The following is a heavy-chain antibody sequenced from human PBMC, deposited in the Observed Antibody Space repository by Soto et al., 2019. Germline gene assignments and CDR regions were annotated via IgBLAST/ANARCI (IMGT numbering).Heavy chain of an antibody. Sequence: SETLSLTCIVSGGSISSYYWTWIRQPPGKGLEWIGYVYYRGSTNYNPSLKSRVTISVDTSKNQFSLKLSSVTAADTAVYYCARGDYYDSSGYYYDAFDIWGQGTMVTV. CDR3: ARGDYYDSSGYYYDAFDI. J-gene: IGHJ3*02. V-gene: IGHV4-59*01. CDR1: GGSISSYY. D-gene: IGHD3-22*01. CDR2: VYYRGST.